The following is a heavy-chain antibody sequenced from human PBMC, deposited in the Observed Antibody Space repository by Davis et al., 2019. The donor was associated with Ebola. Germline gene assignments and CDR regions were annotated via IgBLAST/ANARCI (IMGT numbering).Heavy chain of an antibody. D-gene: IGHD6-19*01. CDR3: ARDSGPNFDY. V-gene: IGHV1-69*05. J-gene: IGHJ4*02. CDR2: IIPIFGTA. CDR1: GYTFTSYG. Sequence: AASVKVSCKASGYTFTSYGISWVRQAPGQGLEWMGGIIPIFGTANYAQKFQGRVTMTRDTSTSTVYMELSSLRSEDTAVYYCARDSGPNFDYWGQGTLVTVSS.